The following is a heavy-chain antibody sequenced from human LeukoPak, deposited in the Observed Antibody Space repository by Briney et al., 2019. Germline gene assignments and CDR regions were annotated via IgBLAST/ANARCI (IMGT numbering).Heavy chain of an antibody. D-gene: IGHD1-26*01. Sequence: SETLSLTCTVSGGSISSYYWSWIRQPPGKGLEWIGYIYYSGSTNYNPSLKSRVTISVDTSKNQFSLKLSSVTAADTAVYYCARDGTFGSFDIWGQGTMVTVSS. J-gene: IGHJ3*02. CDR2: IYYSGST. CDR1: GGSISSYY. CDR3: ARDGTFGSFDI. V-gene: IGHV4-59*01.